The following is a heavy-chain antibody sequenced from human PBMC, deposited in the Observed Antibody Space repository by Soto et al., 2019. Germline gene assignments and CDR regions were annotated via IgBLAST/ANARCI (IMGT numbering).Heavy chain of an antibody. J-gene: IGHJ4*02. CDR3: ARINLWFGELSPYFDY. Sequence: GGAVRRSCAASGCSFSSNWMSWVRQAPGKGLERVANIKQDESEKYYVDSVKGRFTISRDNAKNSLYLQMNSLRAEDTAVYYCARINLWFGELSPYFDYWGQGTLVPVSS. V-gene: IGHV3-7*03. CDR2: IKQDESEK. CDR1: GCSFSSNW. D-gene: IGHD3-10*01.